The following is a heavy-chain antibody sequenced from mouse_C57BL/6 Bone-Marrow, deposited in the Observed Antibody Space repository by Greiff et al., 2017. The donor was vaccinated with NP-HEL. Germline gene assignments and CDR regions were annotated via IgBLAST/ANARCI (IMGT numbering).Heavy chain of an antibody. CDR2: IYPRSGNT. CDR3: ARPEDGSSYVGYWDY. V-gene: IGHV1-81*01. J-gene: IGHJ2*01. CDR1: GYTFTSYG. Sequence: QVQLQQSGAALARPGASVKLSCTASGYTFTSYGISWVTQRTGQGLAWIGEIYPRSGNTYYNEQFKGTATLTADKSSTRVYMELGSRTSEDAAVYFCARPEDGSSYVGYWDYWGKGTTLTVSS. D-gene: IGHD1-1*01.